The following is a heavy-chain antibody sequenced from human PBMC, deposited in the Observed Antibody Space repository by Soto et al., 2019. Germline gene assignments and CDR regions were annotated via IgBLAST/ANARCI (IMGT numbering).Heavy chain of an antibody. Sequence: GASVKVSCKASGYTFTRSGICWVRQAPGQRLEWMGWINAGNGNTKYSQKFQGRVTITRDTSASTAYMELSSLRSEDTAVYYCARTVGYYYGMDVWGQGTTVTVSS. CDR3: ARTVGYYYGMDV. V-gene: IGHV1-3*01. J-gene: IGHJ6*02. D-gene: IGHD4-17*01. CDR1: GYTFTRSG. CDR2: INAGNGNT.